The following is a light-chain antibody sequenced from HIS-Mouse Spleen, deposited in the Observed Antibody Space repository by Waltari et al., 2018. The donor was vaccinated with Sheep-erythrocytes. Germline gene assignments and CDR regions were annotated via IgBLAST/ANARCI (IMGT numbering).Light chain of an antibody. CDR1: SSDVGSYNL. CDR2: EGS. CDR3: CSYAGSSTPWV. V-gene: IGLV2-23*01. J-gene: IGLJ3*02. Sequence: QSALTQPASVSGSPGQSIPISCTGTSSDVGSYNLVSWYQQPPGKAPKLMMYEGSKRPSGVSNRFSGSKSGNTASLTISGLQAEDEADYYCCSYAGSSTPWVFGGGTKLTVL.